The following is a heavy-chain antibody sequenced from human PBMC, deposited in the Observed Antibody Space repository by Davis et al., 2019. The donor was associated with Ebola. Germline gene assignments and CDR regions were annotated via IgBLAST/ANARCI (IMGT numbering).Heavy chain of an antibody. J-gene: IGHJ4*02. Sequence: GESLKISCAASGFTFSSYGMHWVRQAPGKGLEWVAFIRYDGSNKYYADSVKGRFTISRDNSKNTLYLQMNSLRAEDTAVYYCASNYDFWSGRPDFDYWGQGTLVTVSS. CDR1: GFTFSSYG. D-gene: IGHD3-3*01. V-gene: IGHV3-30*02. CDR3: ASNYDFWSGRPDFDY. CDR2: IRYDGSNK.